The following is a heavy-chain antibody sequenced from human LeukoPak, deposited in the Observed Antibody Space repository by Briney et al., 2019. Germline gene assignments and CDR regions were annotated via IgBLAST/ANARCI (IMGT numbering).Heavy chain of an antibody. Sequence: PGGSLRLSCAASGFTFSSYEMNWVRQAPGKGLEWVSYISSSGSTIYYADSVKGRFTISRDNAKNSLYLQMNSLRAEDTAVYYCARLNMVRGVSPDYWGQGTLVTASS. CDR1: GFTFSSYE. V-gene: IGHV3-48*03. CDR2: ISSSGSTI. D-gene: IGHD3-10*01. J-gene: IGHJ4*02. CDR3: ARLNMVRGVSPDY.